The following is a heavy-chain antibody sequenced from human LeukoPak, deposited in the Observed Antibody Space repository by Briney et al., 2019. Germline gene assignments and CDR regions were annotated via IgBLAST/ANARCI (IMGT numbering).Heavy chain of an antibody. Sequence: SQTLSLTCTVSGGSISSGGYYWSWTRQHPGKGLEWIGYIYYSGSTYYNPSLKSRVTISVDTSKNQFSLKLSSVTAADTAVYYCARGRFNVWGSYRPAYFDYWGQGTLVTVSS. CDR1: GGSISSGGYY. CDR2: IYYSGST. D-gene: IGHD3-16*02. J-gene: IGHJ4*02. CDR3: ARGRFNVWGSYRPAYFDY. V-gene: IGHV4-31*03.